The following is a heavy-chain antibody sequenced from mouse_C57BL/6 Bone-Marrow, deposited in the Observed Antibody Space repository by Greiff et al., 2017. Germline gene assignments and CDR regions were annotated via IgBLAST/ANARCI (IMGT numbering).Heavy chain of an antibody. Sequence: QVQLQQPGAELVKPGASVKLSCKASGYTFTSYWITWVKQRPGQGLEWIGDIYPGSGSTNYNEKFKSKATLTVDTSSSTAYMQLSSLTSEDSAVYYCARWQDWYFDVWGTGTTVTVSS. D-gene: IGHD6-1*01. CDR1: GYTFTSYW. CDR2: IYPGSGST. V-gene: IGHV1-55*01. J-gene: IGHJ1*03. CDR3: ARWQDWYFDV.